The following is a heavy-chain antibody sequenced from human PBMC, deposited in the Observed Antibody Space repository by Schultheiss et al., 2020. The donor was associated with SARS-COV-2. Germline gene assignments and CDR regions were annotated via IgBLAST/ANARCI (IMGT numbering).Heavy chain of an antibody. J-gene: IGHJ4*02. CDR2: ISAYNGNT. Sequence: ASVKVSCKASGYTFTGYYMHWVRQAPGQGLEWMGRISAYNGNTNYAQKLQGRVTMTTDTSTSTAYMELRSLRSDDTAVYYCARDGRWGDSSGSTFDYWGQGTLVTVSS. V-gene: IGHV1-18*04. CDR3: ARDGRWGDSSGSTFDY. CDR1: GYTFTGYY. D-gene: IGHD3-22*01.